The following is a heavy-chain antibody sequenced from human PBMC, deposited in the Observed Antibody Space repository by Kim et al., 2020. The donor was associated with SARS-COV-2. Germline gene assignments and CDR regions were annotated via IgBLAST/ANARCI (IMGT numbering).Heavy chain of an antibody. D-gene: IGHD3-10*01. V-gene: IGHV3-33*06. CDR1: GFTFSSYG. CDR3: SKGVVMVQGVDKMNYYYYGMDV. CDR2: IWYDGSNK. Sequence: GGSLRLSCAASGFTFSSYGMHWVRQAPGKGLEWVAVIWYDGSNKYYADSVKGRFTISRDNSKNTLYLQMNSLRAEDTAVYYCSKGVVMVQGVDKMNYYYYGMDVWGQGTTVTVSS. J-gene: IGHJ6*02.